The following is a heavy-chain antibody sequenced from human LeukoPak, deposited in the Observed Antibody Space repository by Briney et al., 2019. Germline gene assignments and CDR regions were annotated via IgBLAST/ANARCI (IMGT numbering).Heavy chain of an antibody. Sequence: PGGSLRLSCVGSGITFNDHAMNWVRQAPGKGLEWVSVVSGSGGSTYYADSVKGRFAISRDNSKNTLYLQMNSLRAEDTAVYYCARETAAGFDYWGQGTLVTVSS. CDR2: VSGSGGST. D-gene: IGHD6-13*01. CDR1: GITFNDHA. CDR3: ARETAAGFDY. V-gene: IGHV3-23*01. J-gene: IGHJ4*02.